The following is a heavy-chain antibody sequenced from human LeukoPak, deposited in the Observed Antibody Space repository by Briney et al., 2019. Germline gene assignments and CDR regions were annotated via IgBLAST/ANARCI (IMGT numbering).Heavy chain of an antibody. Sequence: PSGTLSLTCAVSGGSISSSNWWSWVRQPPGKGLEWIGEIYHSGSTNYNPSLKSRVTISVDKSKNQFSLKLNSVTAADTAVYYCARGPYYYDSSGYYIPYYGMDVWGQGTTVTVSS. CDR1: GGSISSSNW. J-gene: IGHJ6*02. CDR3: ARGPYYYDSSGYYIPYYGMDV. V-gene: IGHV4-4*02. D-gene: IGHD3-22*01. CDR2: IYHSGST.